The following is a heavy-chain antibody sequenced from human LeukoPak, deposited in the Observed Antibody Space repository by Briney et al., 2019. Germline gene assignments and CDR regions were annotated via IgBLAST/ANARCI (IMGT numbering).Heavy chain of an antibody. Sequence: SETLSLTCTVSGGSISSSSYYWGWVRQPPGKGLEWIVSIYYNGSTYYNPSLKSRVTISVDTSKTQFSLKLSSVTAADTAVYYCARLRYSSSKYFDYWGQGTLVTVSS. V-gene: IGHV4-39*01. J-gene: IGHJ4*02. CDR1: GGSISSSSYY. CDR3: ARLRYSSSKYFDY. D-gene: IGHD6-13*01. CDR2: IYYNGST.